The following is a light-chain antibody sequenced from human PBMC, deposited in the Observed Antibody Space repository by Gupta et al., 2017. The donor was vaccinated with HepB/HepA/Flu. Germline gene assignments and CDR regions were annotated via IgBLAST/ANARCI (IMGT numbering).Light chain of an antibody. CDR3: SSRDSSGNLWV. Sequence: SSELTQDPAVSVSLGQTVRITCQGDSLRSYYASWYQQKPGQAPVLVIYGKNNRPSRIPDRFSDTSSGNTASLTITGAQAKDEADYYCSSRDSSGNLWVFGGGTKLTVL. CDR2: GKN. J-gene: IGLJ3*02. V-gene: IGLV3-19*01. CDR1: SLRSYY.